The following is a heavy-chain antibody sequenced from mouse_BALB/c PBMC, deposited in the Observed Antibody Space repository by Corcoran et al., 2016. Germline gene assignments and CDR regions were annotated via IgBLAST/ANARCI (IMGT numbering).Heavy chain of an antibody. CDR3: ARAPGQYYFDY. D-gene: IGHD3-1*01. J-gene: IGHJ2*01. V-gene: IGHV3-6*02. CDR1: GYSITSGYY. Sequence: DVQLQESGPGLVKPSQSLSLTCSVTGYSITSGYYWNWIRQFPGNKLEWMGYISYDGSNNYNPSLKNRISITRDTSKNQFFLKLNSVTTEDTATYYCARAPGQYYFDYWGQGTTLTVSS. CDR2: ISYDGSN.